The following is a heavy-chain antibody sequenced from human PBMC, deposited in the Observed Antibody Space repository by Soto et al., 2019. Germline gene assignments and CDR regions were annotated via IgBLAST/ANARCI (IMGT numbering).Heavy chain of an antibody. V-gene: IGHV4-31*03. D-gene: IGHD3-3*01. CDR3: ARGRVTIFGVVITDFDY. Sequence: QVQLQESGPGLVKPSQTLSLTCTVSDDSVSSGGYYWSWIRQHPGTGLEWTGYIYASGSTFYNPSVRSRIHMSVDRSKNQFSLKLTSVTAADTAGYFCARGRVTIFGVVITDFDYWGQGTLVTVSS. J-gene: IGHJ4*02. CDR1: DDSVSSGGYY. CDR2: IYASGST.